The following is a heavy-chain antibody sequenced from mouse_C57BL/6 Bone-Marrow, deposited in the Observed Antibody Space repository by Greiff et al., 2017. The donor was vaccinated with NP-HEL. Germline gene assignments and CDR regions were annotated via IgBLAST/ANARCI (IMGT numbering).Heavy chain of an antibody. CDR3: VRLSYYGSSYVYFDV. Sequence: EVNVVESGGGLVQPKGSLKLSCAASGFSFNTYAMNWVRQAPGKGLEWVARIRSKSNNYATYYADSVKDRFTISRDDSESMLYLQMNNLKTEDTAMYYCVRLSYYGSSYVYFDVWGTGTTVTVSS. CDR1: GFSFNTYA. D-gene: IGHD1-1*01. V-gene: IGHV10-1*01. J-gene: IGHJ1*03. CDR2: IRSKSNNYAT.